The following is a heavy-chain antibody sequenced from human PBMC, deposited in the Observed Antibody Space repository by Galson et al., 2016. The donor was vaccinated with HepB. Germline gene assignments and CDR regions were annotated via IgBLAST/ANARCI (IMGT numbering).Heavy chain of an antibody. CDR3: AGRREGSGDGFDI. D-gene: IGHD5-24*01. Sequence: SLRLSCAASGFTFSSYGMHWVRQASGKGLEWIGRIQKKADRYATTYVASVKGRFTISRDDSENTAYRQMNSRKTEDTAVYYCAGRREGSGDGFDIWGQGTMVTVTS. V-gene: IGHV3-73*01. CDR1: GFTFSSYG. CDR2: IQKKADRYAT. J-gene: IGHJ3*02.